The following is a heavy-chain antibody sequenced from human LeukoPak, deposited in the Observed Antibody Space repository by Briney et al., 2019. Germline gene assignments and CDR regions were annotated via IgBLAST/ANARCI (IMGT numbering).Heavy chain of an antibody. V-gene: IGHV4-59*01. J-gene: IGHJ2*01. D-gene: IGHD6-13*01. Sequence: SETLSLTCTVSGASISSYYWSWIRQPPGKGLEWIGYVYHSGSTNYNPSLKSRVTISLDTSKNRFSLKLNSVTAADTAVYHCARGLGGYSSSWYSGYFDLWGRGTVVTVSS. CDR1: GASISSYY. CDR2: VYHSGST. CDR3: ARGLGGYSSSWYSGYFDL.